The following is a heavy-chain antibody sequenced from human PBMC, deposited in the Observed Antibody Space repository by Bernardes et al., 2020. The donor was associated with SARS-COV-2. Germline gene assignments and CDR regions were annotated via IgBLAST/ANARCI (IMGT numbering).Heavy chain of an antibody. D-gene: IGHD5-18*01. CDR1: GYTFTSYG. CDR3: ARGPQYSYGEYYYYGMDV. V-gene: IGHV1-18*01. CDR2: ISAYNGTT. J-gene: IGHJ6*02. Sequence: ASVKVSCKASGYTFTSYGISWVRQAPGQGLEWMGWISAYNGTTNYAQKLQGRVTMTTDTSTSTAYMELRSLRSDDTAVYYCARGPQYSYGEYYYYGMDVWGQGTTVTVSS.